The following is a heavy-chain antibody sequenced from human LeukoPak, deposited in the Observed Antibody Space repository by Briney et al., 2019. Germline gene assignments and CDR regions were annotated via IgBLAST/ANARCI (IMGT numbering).Heavy chain of an antibody. V-gene: IGHV3-74*01. CDR2: INTDESST. Sequence: PGGSLRLSCAASGFTFSSYWMHWVRQTPGKGLLWVSRINTDESSTSYADSVKGRFAISRDNAKNTLYLQMNSLRAEDTAVYYCARVPGGSYYSFPWYFDYWGQGTLVTVSS. CDR1: GFTFSSYW. J-gene: IGHJ4*02. D-gene: IGHD1-26*01. CDR3: ARVPGGSYYSFPWYFDY.